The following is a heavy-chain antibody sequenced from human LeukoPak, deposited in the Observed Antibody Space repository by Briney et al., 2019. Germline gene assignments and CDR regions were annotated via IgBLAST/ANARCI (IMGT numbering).Heavy chain of an antibody. CDR3: ARKVVVVVASWNWFDP. D-gene: IGHD2-15*01. V-gene: IGHV1-8*03. CDR1: GYTFTSYD. J-gene: IGHJ5*02. Sequence: ASVKVSCKASGYTFTSYDINWVRQATGQGLEWMGWMNPNSGNTGYAQKFQGRVTITRNTSISTAYMELSRLKSDDTAVYYCARKVVVVVASWNWFDPWGQGTLVTVSS. CDR2: MNPNSGNT.